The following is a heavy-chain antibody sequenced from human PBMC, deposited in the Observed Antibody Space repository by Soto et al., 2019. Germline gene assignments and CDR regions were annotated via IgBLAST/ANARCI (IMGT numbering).Heavy chain of an antibody. J-gene: IGHJ4*02. CDR2: IGTGGDT. V-gene: IGHV3-23*01. Sequence: PGGSLRLSCAASGFTFSNYAVNWGRQAPGKGLEWVSSIGTGGDTNYADSVKGRFTISRDNSRNTLYLQMNSLRAEDTALYYCAKNYYFDNWGQGTLVTVSS. CDR1: GFTFSNYA. CDR3: AKNYYFDN.